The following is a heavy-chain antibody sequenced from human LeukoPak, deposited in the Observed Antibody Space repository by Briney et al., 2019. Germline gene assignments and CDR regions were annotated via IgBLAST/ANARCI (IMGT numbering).Heavy chain of an antibody. CDR1: GFSFDDYA. CDR3: AREGKDYGDYGRGFDY. Sequence: GGSLRLSCAASGFSFDDYAMSWVRQAPGKGLEWVAVISYDGSNKYYADSVKGRFTISRDNSKNTLYLQMNSLRAEDTAVYYCAREGKDYGDYGRGFDYWGQGTLVTVSS. V-gene: IGHV3-30*04. D-gene: IGHD4-17*01. CDR2: ISYDGSNK. J-gene: IGHJ4*02.